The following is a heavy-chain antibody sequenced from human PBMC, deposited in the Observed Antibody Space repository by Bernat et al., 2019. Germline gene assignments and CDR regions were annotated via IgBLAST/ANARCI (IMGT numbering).Heavy chain of an antibody. J-gene: IGHJ3*02. CDR3: AREGCSSTSCYVRIDAFDI. CDR2: IWYDGSNK. Sequence: QVQLVESGGGVVQPGRSLRLSCAASGFTFSSYGMHWVRQAPGKGLEWVAVIWYDGSNKYYADSVKGRFTISRDNSKNTLYLQMNSLRAEDTAVYYCAREGCSSTSCYVRIDAFDIWGQGTMVTVSS. CDR1: GFTFSSYG. D-gene: IGHD2-2*01. V-gene: IGHV3-33*01.